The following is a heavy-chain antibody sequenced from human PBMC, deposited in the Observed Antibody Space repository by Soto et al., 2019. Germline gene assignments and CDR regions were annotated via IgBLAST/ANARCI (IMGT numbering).Heavy chain of an antibody. D-gene: IGHD3-3*01. V-gene: IGHV5-51*01. CDR1: GYSFTIYW. Sequence: PGESLKISCKGSGYSFTIYWIGWVRQMPGKGLEWMGIIYPGDSDTRYSPSFQGQVTISADKSISTAYLQWSSLKASDTAMYYCERHRVRDFWSRYQSYYYHGMDVWGQGTTVTVSS. CDR3: ERHRVRDFWSRYQSYYYHGMDV. J-gene: IGHJ6*02. CDR2: IYPGDSDT.